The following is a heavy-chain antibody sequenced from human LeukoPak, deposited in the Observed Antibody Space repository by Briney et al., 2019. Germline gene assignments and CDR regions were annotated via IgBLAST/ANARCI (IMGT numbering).Heavy chain of an antibody. CDR1: GGSISSGNYY. J-gene: IGHJ5*02. CDR2: IYTSGST. V-gene: IGHV4-61*02. D-gene: IGHD2/OR15-2a*01. CDR3: AREFYISWFDP. Sequence: PSQTLSLTCTVSGGSISSGNYYWSWIRQPAGKGLEWIGRIYTSGSTNYNPSLKSRVTISVDTSKNQFSLKLSSVTAADTAVYYCAREFYISWFDPWGQGTLVTVSS.